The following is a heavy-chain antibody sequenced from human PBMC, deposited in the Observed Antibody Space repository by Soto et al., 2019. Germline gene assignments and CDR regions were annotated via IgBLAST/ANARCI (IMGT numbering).Heavy chain of an antibody. CDR2: ISAYNGNT. Sequence: QVQLVQSGAEVKKPGASVKVSCKASGYTFTSYGISWVRQAPGQGLEWMGWISAYNGNTNYAQKLQGRATMTTDTATSTAYMGLRSRRSDDTAGYSCAPWGGAITIFGVVIDGMDVWGQGTTVTVS. CDR1: GYTFTSYG. J-gene: IGHJ6*02. CDR3: APWGGAITIFGVVIDGMDV. V-gene: IGHV1-18*01. D-gene: IGHD3-3*01.